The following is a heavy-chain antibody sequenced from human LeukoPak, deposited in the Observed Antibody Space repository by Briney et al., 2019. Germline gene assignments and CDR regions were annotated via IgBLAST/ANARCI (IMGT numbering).Heavy chain of an antibody. V-gene: IGHV4-4*02. Sequence: SETLSLTCSASGGSINNNNWWSWVRQSPGKGLEWIGNIYHSGTTHYNPSLKSRATISVDTSKNQFSLKLSSVTAADTAAYYCARSFDWLLVAFDYWGQGTLVTVSS. D-gene: IGHD3-9*01. CDR1: GGSINNNNW. CDR3: ARSFDWLLVAFDY. CDR2: IYHSGTT. J-gene: IGHJ4*02.